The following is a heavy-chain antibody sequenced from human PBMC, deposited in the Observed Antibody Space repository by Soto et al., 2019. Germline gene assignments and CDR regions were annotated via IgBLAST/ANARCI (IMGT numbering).Heavy chain of an antibody. CDR1: GFTFSSYA. V-gene: IGHV3-30-3*01. CDR3: AASPAWGYFDWLSPQYYGFDP. D-gene: IGHD3-9*01. J-gene: IGHJ5*02. Sequence: AGGSLRLSCAASGFTFSSYAMHWVRQAPGKGLEWVAVISYDGSNKYYADSVKGRFTISRDNSKNTLYLQMNSLRAEDTAVYYCAASPAWGYFDWLSPQYYGFDPWGQGPLVTVSS. CDR2: ISYDGSNK.